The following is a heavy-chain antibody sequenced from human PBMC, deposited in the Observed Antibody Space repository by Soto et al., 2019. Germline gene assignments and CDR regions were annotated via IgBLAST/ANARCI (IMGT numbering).Heavy chain of an antibody. CDR1: GFTFDDYA. CDR3: AKDSCYGSGTALDY. Sequence: SLRLSCAASGFTFDDYAMHWVRQAPGKGLEWVSGISWNSGSIGYADSVKGRFTISRDNAKNSLYLQMNSLRAEDMALYYCAKDSCYGSGTALDYWGQGTLVTVSS. CDR2: ISWNSGSI. V-gene: IGHV3-9*03. D-gene: IGHD3-10*01. J-gene: IGHJ4*02.